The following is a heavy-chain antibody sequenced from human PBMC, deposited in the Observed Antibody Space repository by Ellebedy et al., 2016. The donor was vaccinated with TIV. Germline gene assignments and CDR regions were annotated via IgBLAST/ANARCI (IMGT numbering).Heavy chain of an antibody. V-gene: IGHV3-23*01. CDR2: ITGSGDRT. J-gene: IGHJ4*02. CDR3: AKAPPAAMGPIDY. Sequence: PGGSLRLSCATSGFTFDNFAMRWFRQAPGKGLEWVAAITGSGDRTFYADSVKGRFTVSRETSKNTLYLQMDSLRADDPAAYYCAKAPPAAMGPIDYWGQGTLLAVSS. CDR1: GFTFDNFA. D-gene: IGHD5-18*01.